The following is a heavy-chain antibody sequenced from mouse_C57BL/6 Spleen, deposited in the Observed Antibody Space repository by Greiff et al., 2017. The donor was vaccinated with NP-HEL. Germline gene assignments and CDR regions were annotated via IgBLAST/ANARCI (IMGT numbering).Heavy chain of an antibody. D-gene: IGHD1-1*01. CDR3: ARSPLFYGSSDVGY. CDR2: IDPANGNT. J-gene: IGHJ2*01. Sequence: VQLQQSVAELVRPGASVKLSCTASGFTIKNTYMHWVKQRPEQGLEWIGRIDPANGNTKYAPKFQGKATITEDTASNTAYLQLSSLTSEDTAIYYCARSPLFYGSSDVGYWGQGTTLTVSS. CDR1: GFTIKNTY. V-gene: IGHV14-3*01.